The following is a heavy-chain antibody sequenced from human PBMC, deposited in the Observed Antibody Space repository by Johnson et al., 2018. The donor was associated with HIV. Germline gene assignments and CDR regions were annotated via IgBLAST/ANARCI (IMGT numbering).Heavy chain of an antibody. CDR1: GFTFSSYA. CDR2: IYSGGST. Sequence: QVHLVESGGGVVQPGRSLRLSCAASGFTFSSYAMHWVRQAPGKGLEWVSVIYSGGSTYYADSVKGRFTISRDNSKNSLYLQMNSLRPEDTALYYCAKVKWGGHNLHAIDIWGQGTMVTVCS. CDR3: AKVKWGGHNLHAIDI. V-gene: IGHV3-NL1*01. D-gene: IGHD5-24*01. J-gene: IGHJ3*02.